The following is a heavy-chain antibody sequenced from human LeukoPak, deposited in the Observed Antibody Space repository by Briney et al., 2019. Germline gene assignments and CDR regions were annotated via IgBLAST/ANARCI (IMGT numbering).Heavy chain of an antibody. Sequence: GGSLRLSCAASRFTFSGYAMTWVRQAPGKGLEWVSGISGSGGSTYYADSVKGRFTISRDNSKNTLYLQMNSLRADDTAVYYCATYLGYCSSTSCYGISGGQHPRDYWGQGTLVTVSS. V-gene: IGHV3-23*01. CDR2: ISGSGGST. CDR1: RFTFSGYA. CDR3: ATYLGYCSSTSCYGISGGQHPRDY. D-gene: IGHD2-2*03. J-gene: IGHJ4*02.